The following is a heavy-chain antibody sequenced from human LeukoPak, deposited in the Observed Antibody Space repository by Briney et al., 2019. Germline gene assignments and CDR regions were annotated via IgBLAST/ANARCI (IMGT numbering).Heavy chain of an antibody. V-gene: IGHV4-61*01. Sequence: PSETLSLTCTVSGGSVSSGSYYWNWIRQPPGKGLEWIGYIYYSESTSYNPSLKSRVTMSVDTSKNQFSLKLSSVTAADTAVYYCARVNTAMALLDYWGQGTLVTVSS. D-gene: IGHD5-18*01. J-gene: IGHJ4*02. CDR3: ARVNTAMALLDY. CDR1: GGSVSSGSYY. CDR2: IYYSEST.